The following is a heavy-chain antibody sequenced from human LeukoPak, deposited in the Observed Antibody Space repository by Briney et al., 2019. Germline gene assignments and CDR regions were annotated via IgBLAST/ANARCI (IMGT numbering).Heavy chain of an antibody. D-gene: IGHD3-22*01. CDR2: INHSGST. V-gene: IGHV4-34*01. Sequence: SETLSLTCAVYGGSFSGFYWSWIRQPPGKGLEWIGEINHSGSTNYNPSLKSRVTISVDTSKNQFSLKLSSVTAADTAVYYCARSSGYYGSVDYWGQGTLVTVSS. CDR3: ARSSGYYGSVDY. CDR1: GGSFSGFY. J-gene: IGHJ4*02.